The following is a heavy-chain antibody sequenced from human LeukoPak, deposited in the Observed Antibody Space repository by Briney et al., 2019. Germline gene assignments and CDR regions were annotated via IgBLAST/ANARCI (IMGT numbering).Heavy chain of an antibody. CDR2: IYSGGST. J-gene: IGHJ4*02. D-gene: IGHD3-22*01. V-gene: IGHV3-53*01. CDR1: GFTVSSNY. CDR3: ARDRVPYYYDSRPLGY. Sequence: GGSLRLSCAASGFTVSSNYMSWVRQAPGKGLEWVSVIYSGGSTYYADSVKGRFTISRDNSKDTLYLQMNSLRAEDTAVYYCARDRVPYYYDSRPLGYWGQGTLVTVSS.